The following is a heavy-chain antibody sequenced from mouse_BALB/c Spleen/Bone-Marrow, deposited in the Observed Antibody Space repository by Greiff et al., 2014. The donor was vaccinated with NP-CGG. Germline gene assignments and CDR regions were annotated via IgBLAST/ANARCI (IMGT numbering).Heavy chain of an antibody. CDR1: GYSITSDYA. D-gene: IGHD1-1*01. V-gene: IGHV3-2*02. CDR2: ISYSGST. J-gene: IGHJ1*01. CDR3: ASAEVATRYFDV. Sequence: DVKLQESGPGLVKPSQSLSLTCTVTGYSITSDYAWNWIRQFPGNKLEWMGYISYSGSTSYRPSPKSRISITRDTSKNQFFLQLNSVTTVDTATYYGASAEVATRYFDVWGAGTTVTVSS.